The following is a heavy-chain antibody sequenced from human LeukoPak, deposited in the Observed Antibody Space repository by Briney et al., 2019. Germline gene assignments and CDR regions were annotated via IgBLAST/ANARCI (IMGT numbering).Heavy chain of an antibody. CDR3: ARSGLTGYLYYFDY. D-gene: IGHD3-9*01. CDR2: INWNGGST. V-gene: IGHV3-20*04. J-gene: IGHJ4*02. Sequence: RTGGSLRLSCAASGFTFSSYAMSWVRQAPGKGLEWVSGINWNGGSTGYTDSVKGRFTISRDNAKNSLYLQMNSLRAEDTALYYCARSGLTGYLYYFDYWGQGTLVTVSS. CDR1: GFTFSSYA.